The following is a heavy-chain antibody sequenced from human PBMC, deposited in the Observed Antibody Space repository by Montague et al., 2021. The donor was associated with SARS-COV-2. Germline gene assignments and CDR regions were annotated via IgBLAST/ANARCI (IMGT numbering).Heavy chain of an antibody. Sequence: SLRLSCAASGFTFNDYAMHWVRQAPGEGLEWVSVISGDGDRTYYANSVKGRFTISRDNSKNSLYLQINSLRTEDTALYYCAKEGADIIVVRLIYMDVWGKGTTVTVSS. CDR1: GFTFNDYA. CDR3: AKEGADIIVVRLIYMDV. D-gene: IGHD2-2*01. J-gene: IGHJ6*03. CDR2: ISGDGDRT. V-gene: IGHV3-43*02.